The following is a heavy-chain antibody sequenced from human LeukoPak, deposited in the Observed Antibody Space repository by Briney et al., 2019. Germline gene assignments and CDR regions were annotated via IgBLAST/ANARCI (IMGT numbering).Heavy chain of an antibody. CDR1: GFTFSSYS. D-gene: IGHD6-19*01. CDR2: ISSSSSYI. Sequence: GGSLRLSCAASGFTFSSYSMNWVRQAPGKGLEWVSSISSSSSYIYYADSVKGRFTISRDNAKSSLYLQMNSLRAEDTAVYYCARDVGSWLADYWGQGTLVTVSS. V-gene: IGHV3-21*01. J-gene: IGHJ4*02. CDR3: ARDVGSWLADY.